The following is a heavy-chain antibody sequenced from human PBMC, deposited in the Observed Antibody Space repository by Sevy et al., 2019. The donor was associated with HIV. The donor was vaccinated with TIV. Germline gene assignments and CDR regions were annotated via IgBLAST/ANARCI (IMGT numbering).Heavy chain of an antibody. J-gene: IGHJ3*02. CDR3: ARASSPYCGGDCLYAFNI. V-gene: IGHV3-48*02. D-gene: IGHD2-21*02. CDR2: ISSSGSSI. Sequence: GGSLRLSCAASGFTFSSFSMNWVRQAPGKTLEWISYISSSGSSIYYADSVKGRFSISRDNAKRSLYLQMNSLRDEDTAVHYCARASSPYCGGDCLYAFNIWGQGTMVTVSS. CDR1: GFTFSSFS.